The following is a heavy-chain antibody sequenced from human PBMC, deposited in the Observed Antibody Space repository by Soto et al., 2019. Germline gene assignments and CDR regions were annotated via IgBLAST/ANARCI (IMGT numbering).Heavy chain of an antibody. D-gene: IGHD3-22*01. CDR1: GYSFTSYW. V-gene: IGHV5-51*01. Sequence: PGESLKISCKGSGYSFTSYWIGWVRQMPGKGLEWMGIIYPGDSDTRYSPSFQGQVTISADKSISTAYLQWSSLKASDTAMYYCARAYYYDSSGYYRVYYFDYWGQGTLVTVSS. CDR2: IYPGDSDT. J-gene: IGHJ4*02. CDR3: ARAYYYDSSGYYRVYYFDY.